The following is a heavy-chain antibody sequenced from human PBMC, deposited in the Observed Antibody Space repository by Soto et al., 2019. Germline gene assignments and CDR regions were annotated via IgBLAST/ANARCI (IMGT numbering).Heavy chain of an antibody. CDR3: AYDSKDYYFDY. Sequence: QLQLQESGPGLVKPSETLSLTCTVSGGSISSSSYYWGWMRQPPGKGLEWIGSIYYSGSTYYNPSLKSRVTISVDTSKNQFSLKLSSVTAADTAVYYCAYDSKDYYFDYWGQGTLVTVSS. J-gene: IGHJ4*02. CDR1: GGSISSSSYY. CDR2: IYYSGST. V-gene: IGHV4-39*01. D-gene: IGHD3-22*01.